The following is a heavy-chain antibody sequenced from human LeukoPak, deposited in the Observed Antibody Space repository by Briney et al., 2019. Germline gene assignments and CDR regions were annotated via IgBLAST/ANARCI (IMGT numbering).Heavy chain of an antibody. J-gene: IGHJ6*03. CDR3: ARGGYDILTGYVYYYYYMDV. CDR1: GYTFTGYY. D-gene: IGHD3-9*01. V-gene: IGHV1-2*02. Sequence: ASVKVSCKASGYTFTGYYMHWVRQAPGQGLEWMGWINPNSGGTNYAQKFQGRVTMTRDTSISTAYMELSRLRSDDTAVYYCARGGYDILTGYVYYYYYMDVWGKGTTVTVSS. CDR2: INPNSGGT.